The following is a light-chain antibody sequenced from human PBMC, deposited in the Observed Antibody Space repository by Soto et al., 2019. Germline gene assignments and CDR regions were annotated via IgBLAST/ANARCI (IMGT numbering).Light chain of an antibody. CDR3: QQYNTRT. CDR1: QSVSSN. V-gene: IGKV3-15*01. Sequence: DIVMTQSPATLSVSPGERATLSCRASQSVSSNLAWYQQQPGHAPRLLLYGASTMATCIPARFSGSGSGTEFTLTISSLQSEDYTVYYCQQYNTRTFGQGTKVEIK. J-gene: IGKJ1*01. CDR2: GAS.